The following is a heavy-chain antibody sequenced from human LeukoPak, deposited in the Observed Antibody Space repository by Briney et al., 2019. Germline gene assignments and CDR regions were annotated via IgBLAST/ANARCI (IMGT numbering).Heavy chain of an antibody. J-gene: IGHJ4*02. CDR3: ARGVGLTQGGTFDY. D-gene: IGHD1-1*01. Sequence: SETLSLTCAVYGGSFSGYYWSWIRQPPGKRLEWIGSIYHSGSTHYNSSLKSRVTISVDTSKNQLSLKLSSVTAADTAVYYCARGVGLTQGGTFDYWGQGTLVTVSS. CDR2: IYHSGST. CDR1: GGSFSGYY. V-gene: IGHV4-34*01.